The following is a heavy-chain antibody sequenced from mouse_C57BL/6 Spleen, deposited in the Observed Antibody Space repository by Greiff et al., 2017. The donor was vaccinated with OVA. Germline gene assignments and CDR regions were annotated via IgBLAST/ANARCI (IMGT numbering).Heavy chain of an antibody. D-gene: IGHD1-1*01. V-gene: IGHV1-54*01. Sequence: QVHVKQSGAELVRPGTSVKVSCKASGYAFTNYLIEWVKQRPGQGLEWIGVINPGSGGTNYNEKFKGKATLTADKSSSTAYMQLSSLTSEDSAVYFCARPSHYYGSSYRFAYWGQVTLVTVSA. CDR3: ARPSHYYGSSYRFAY. J-gene: IGHJ3*01. CDR2: INPGSGGT. CDR1: GYAFTNYL.